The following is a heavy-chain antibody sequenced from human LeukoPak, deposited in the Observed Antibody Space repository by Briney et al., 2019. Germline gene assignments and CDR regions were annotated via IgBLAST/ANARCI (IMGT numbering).Heavy chain of an antibody. V-gene: IGHV2-5*02. CDR3: AHSLMVRGVIIRLDY. D-gene: IGHD3-10*01. CDR2: IYWDDDK. J-gene: IGHJ4*02. Sequence: SGPTLVNPTQTLTLTCTFSGFLLSTSGVGVGWIRQPPGKALEWLALIYWDDDKRYSPSLKSRLTITKDTSKNQVVLTMTNMDPVDTATYYCAHSLMVRGVIIRLDYWGQGTLVTVSS. CDR1: GFLLSTSGVG.